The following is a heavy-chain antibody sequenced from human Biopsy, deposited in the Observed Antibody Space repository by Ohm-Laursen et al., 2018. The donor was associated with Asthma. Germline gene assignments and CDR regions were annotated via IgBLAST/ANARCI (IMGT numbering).Heavy chain of an antibody. D-gene: IGHD2-2*01. J-gene: IGHJ4*02. Sequence: SSVKVSCKSLGGTFNTYVIGWVRQAPGQGLEWMGGINSVFGTTTYPQKFQDRVTITADDSTSTVYMELSSLRFEDTAAYYCARKAGSCISRTCYSLDFWGQGTLVTVSS. V-gene: IGHV1-69*01. CDR3: ARKAGSCISRTCYSLDF. CDR1: GGTFNTYV. CDR2: INSVFGTT.